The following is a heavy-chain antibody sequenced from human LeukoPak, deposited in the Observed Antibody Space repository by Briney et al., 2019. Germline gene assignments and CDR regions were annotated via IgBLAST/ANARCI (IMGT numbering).Heavy chain of an antibody. CDR1: GYTFSRYD. D-gene: IGHD3/OR15-3a*01. J-gene: IGHJ3*02. CDR2: ISYDGSNK. Sequence: GRSLRLPCAASGYTFSRYDMHWVRQAPGKGLEWVAVISYDGSNKYYADSVKGRFTISRDNSNNTLYLQMNSLRAEDTAVYYCARVIYGFYAFDIWGQGTMVTVSS. CDR3: ARVIYGFYAFDI. V-gene: IGHV3-30-3*01.